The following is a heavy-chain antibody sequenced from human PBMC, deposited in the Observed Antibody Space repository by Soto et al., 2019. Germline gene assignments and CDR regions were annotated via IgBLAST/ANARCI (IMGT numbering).Heavy chain of an antibody. J-gene: IGHJ6*02. D-gene: IGHD6-25*01. CDR2: MNPNSGNT. CDR3: ARERAHYGMDV. V-gene: IGHV1-8*01. Sequence: QVQLVQSGAEVKKPGASVKVSCKASGYTFTSYDISWVRQATGQGLEWMGWMNPNSGNTGFAQKCQGRVTMTRNTSISTAYTELSSLRSEDTAVYYCARERAHYGMDVWGQGTTVTVSS. CDR1: GYTFTSYD.